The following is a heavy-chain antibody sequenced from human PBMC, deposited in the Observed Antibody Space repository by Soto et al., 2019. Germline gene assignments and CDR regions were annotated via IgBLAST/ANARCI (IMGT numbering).Heavy chain of an antibody. CDR2: IYYSGST. V-gene: IGHV4-59*01. CDR1: GGSISSYY. Sequence: PSETLSLTCTVSGGSISSYYWSWFRQPPGKGLEWMGYIYYSGSTNYNPSLKSRVTISVDTSKNQFSLKLSSVTAADTAVYYCARDSGPSSSSGYYYYYGMDVWGQGTTVTVSS. J-gene: IGHJ6*02. CDR3: ARDSGPSSSSGYYYYYGMDV. D-gene: IGHD6-6*01.